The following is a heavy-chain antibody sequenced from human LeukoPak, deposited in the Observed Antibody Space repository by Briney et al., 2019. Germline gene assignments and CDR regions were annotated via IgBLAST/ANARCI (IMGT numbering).Heavy chain of an antibody. Sequence: GGSLRLSCAASGFTFSSYAMSWFRQAPGKGLEWVGFIRSKAYGGTTEYAASVKGRFTISRDDSKSIAYLQMNSLKTEDTAVYYCTGESDDYGDYLGDSWGQGTLVTVSS. V-gene: IGHV3-49*03. J-gene: IGHJ4*02. D-gene: IGHD4-17*01. CDR2: IRSKAYGGTT. CDR1: GFTFSSYA. CDR3: TGESDDYGDYLGDS.